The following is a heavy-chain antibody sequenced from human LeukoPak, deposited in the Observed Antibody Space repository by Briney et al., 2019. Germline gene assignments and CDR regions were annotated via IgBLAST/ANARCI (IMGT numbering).Heavy chain of an antibody. CDR1: GFTFSSYA. CDR2: ISYDGSNK. V-gene: IGHV3-30-3*01. D-gene: IGHD3-22*01. CDR3: AREFVVYGSSGSMGYFDY. Sequence: GGSLRLSCAASGFTFSSYAMHWVRQAPGKGLEWVAVISYDGSNKYYADSVKGRFTISRDNSKNTLYLQMNSLRAEDTAVYYCAREFVVYGSSGSMGYFDYWGQGTLVTVSS. J-gene: IGHJ4*02.